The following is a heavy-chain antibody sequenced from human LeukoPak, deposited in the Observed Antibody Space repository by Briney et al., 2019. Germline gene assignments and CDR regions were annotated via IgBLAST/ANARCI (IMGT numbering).Heavy chain of an antibody. CDR1: GFTFSSYA. CDR3: ARDHDGSGTYFDY. Sequence: GGSLSLSCAASGFTFSSYAMHWVRQAPGKGLEWVAVISYDGSNKYYADSVKGRFTISRDNSKNTLYLQMNSLRAEATAVYYCARDHDGSGTYFDYWGQGTLVTVSS. D-gene: IGHD3-10*01. V-gene: IGHV3-30-3*01. J-gene: IGHJ4*02. CDR2: ISYDGSNK.